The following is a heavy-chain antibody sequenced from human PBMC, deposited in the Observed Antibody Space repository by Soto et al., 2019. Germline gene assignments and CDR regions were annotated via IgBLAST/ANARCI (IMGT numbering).Heavy chain of an antibody. Sequence: GGSLRLSCAASGFTFSSYAMSWVRQAPGKGLEWVSAIRGSGGSTYYADSVKGRFTISRDNSNNTPSLQMNSLRAEETAVYYCAKRQGYSVSSFDYRGQGTLVTVSS. CDR1: GFTFSSYA. CDR3: AKRQGYSVSSFDY. CDR2: IRGSGGST. J-gene: IGHJ4*02. D-gene: IGHD1-26*01. V-gene: IGHV3-23*01.